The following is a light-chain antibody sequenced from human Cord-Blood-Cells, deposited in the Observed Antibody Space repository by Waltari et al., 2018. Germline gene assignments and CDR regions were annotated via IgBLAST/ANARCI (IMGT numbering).Light chain of an antibody. V-gene: IGLV3-19*01. Sequence: SSELTQDPAVSVALGQTVRITCQGDSLRSYYASWYQQKPGQAPVLVIYGKNNRPSGIPDXXSGXRSGXXXXXTITGAHAEDEADYYCNSRDSSGNHLVFGGGTKLTVL. CDR2: GKN. J-gene: IGLJ3*02. CDR3: NSRDSSGNHLV. CDR1: SLRSYY.